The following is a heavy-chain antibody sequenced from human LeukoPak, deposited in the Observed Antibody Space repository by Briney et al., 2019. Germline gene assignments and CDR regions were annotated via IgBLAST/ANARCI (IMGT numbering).Heavy chain of an antibody. J-gene: IGHJ5*02. V-gene: IGHV4-59*01. CDR2: IYYSGST. CDR3: ARTFNWFDP. D-gene: IGHD3-16*01. CDR1: GGSISSYY. Sequence: SETLSLTCTVSGGSISSYYWSWIRQPPGKGLEWIGYIYYSGSTNYNPSLKSRVTISVDTSKNQFSLKLSSVTAADTVVYYCARTFNWFDPWGQGTLVTVSS.